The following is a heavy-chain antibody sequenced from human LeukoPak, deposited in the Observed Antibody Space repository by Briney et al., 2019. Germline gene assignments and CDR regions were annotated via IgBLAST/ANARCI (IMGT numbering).Heavy chain of an antibody. CDR3: AREMRSPRGGFDY. CDR2: MYNSGST. V-gene: IGHV4-39*07. J-gene: IGHJ4*02. D-gene: IGHD3-10*01. Sequence: SESLSLTCTVSIGSISSSSYYCGWIRQPPGMGLELIGCMYNSGSTYYNPSLKSRVTITVATSKCQFSLKLSSVTAADKAVDYCAREMRSPRGGFDYWDQGTLVTVSS. CDR1: IGSISSSSYY.